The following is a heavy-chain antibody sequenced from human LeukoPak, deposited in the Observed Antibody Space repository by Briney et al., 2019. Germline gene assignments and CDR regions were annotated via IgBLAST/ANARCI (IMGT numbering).Heavy chain of an antibody. CDR2: ISGSGGST. Sequence: GGSLRLFRAASGFTFSSYAMSWVRQAPGKGLEWVSAISGSGGSTYYADSVKGRFTISRDNSKNTLYLQMNSLRAEDTAVYYCANGFKYCGGDCLYWGQGTLVTVSS. CDR3: ANGFKYCGGDCLY. J-gene: IGHJ4*02. V-gene: IGHV3-23*01. D-gene: IGHD2-21*01. CDR1: GFTFSSYA.